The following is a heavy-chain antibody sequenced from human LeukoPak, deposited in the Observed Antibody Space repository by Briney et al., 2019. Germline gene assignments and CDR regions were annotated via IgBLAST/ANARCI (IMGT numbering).Heavy chain of an antibody. CDR2: ISRSSSTI. J-gene: IGHJ4*02. CDR1: GFTFSSYS. Sequence: GGSLRLSCAASGFTFSSYSMNWVRQAPGKGLEWVSYISRSSSTIYYADSVKGRFTISRDNAKNSLYLQMNSLRAEDTAVYYCARAIGVDYWGQGTLVTVSS. V-gene: IGHV3-48*01. D-gene: IGHD3-10*01. CDR3: ARAIGVDY.